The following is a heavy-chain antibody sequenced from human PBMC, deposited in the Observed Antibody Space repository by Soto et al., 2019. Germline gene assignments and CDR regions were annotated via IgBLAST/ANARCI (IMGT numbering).Heavy chain of an antibody. CDR2: ISSSSSYI. CDR3: ARDLIAVAGVRHNWFDP. J-gene: IGHJ5*02. Sequence: GGSLRLSCAASGFTFSSYSMNWVRQAPGKGLECVSSISSSSSYIYYADSVKGRFTISRDNAKNSLYLQMNSLRAEDTAVYYCARDLIAVAGVRHNWFDPWGQGTLVTVST. D-gene: IGHD6-19*01. V-gene: IGHV3-21*01. CDR1: GFTFSSYS.